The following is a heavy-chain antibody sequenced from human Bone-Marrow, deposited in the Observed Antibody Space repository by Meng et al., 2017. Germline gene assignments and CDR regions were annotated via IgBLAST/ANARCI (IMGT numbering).Heavy chain of an antibody. CDR3: ARRVSTVGDLDY. D-gene: IGHD2-21*01. J-gene: IGHJ4*02. V-gene: IGHV1-2*02. CDR2: INPKSGDT. CDR1: GYTFTGHY. Sequence: AQSGAEGKTPGAAVKVSCKSSGYTFTGHYIYWVRQAPGQGLEWMGWINPKSGDTKYAQNFQGRVTLTRDTSISTAHMELSRLSSDDTAVYYCARRVSTVGDLDYWGQGTLVTVSS.